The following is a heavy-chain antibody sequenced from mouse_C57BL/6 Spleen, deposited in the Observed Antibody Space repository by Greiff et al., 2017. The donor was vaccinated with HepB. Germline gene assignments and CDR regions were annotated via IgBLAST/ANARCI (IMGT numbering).Heavy chain of an antibody. CDR2: IWPGGGT. J-gene: IGHJ3*01. CDR3: ARQAYYSNPWFAY. V-gene: IGHV2-9-1*01. CDR1: GFSLTSYA. D-gene: IGHD2-5*01. Sequence: VKLMESGPGLVAPSQSLSITCTVSGFSLTSYAISWVRQPPGKGLEWLGVIWPGGGTNYNSALKSRLSISKDNSKSQVFLKMNSLQTDDTARYYCARQAYYSNPWFAYWGQGTLVTVSA.